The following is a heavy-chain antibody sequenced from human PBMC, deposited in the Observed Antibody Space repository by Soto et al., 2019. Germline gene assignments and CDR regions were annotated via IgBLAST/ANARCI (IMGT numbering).Heavy chain of an antibody. CDR3: AKDRGELSWNFDY. CDR2: IKQDGSEK. V-gene: IGHV3-7*03. J-gene: IGHJ4*02. D-gene: IGHD3-16*02. CDR1: GITFSNYW. Sequence: SGGSLRLSCAASGITFSNYWMTWVRQAPGKGLEWVANIKQDGSEKYYVDSVKGRFTISRDNAKNTLYLQMNSLRAEDTAVYYCAKDRGELSWNFDYWGQGTLVTVSS.